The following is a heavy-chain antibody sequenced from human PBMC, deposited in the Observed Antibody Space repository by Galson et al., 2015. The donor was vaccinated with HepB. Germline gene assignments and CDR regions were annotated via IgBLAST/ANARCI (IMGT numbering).Heavy chain of an antibody. CDR1: GFTFSGSA. CDR3: TAGYCSSTSCRTGSWYDYYYGMDV. D-gene: IGHD2-2*03. Sequence: SLRLSCAASGFTFSGSAMHWVHQASGKGLEWVGRIRSKANSYATAYAASVKGRFTISRDDSKNTAYLQMNSLKTEDTAVYYCTAGYCSSTSCRTGSWYDYYYGMDVWGQGTTVTVSS. V-gene: IGHV3-73*01. CDR2: IRSKANSYAT. J-gene: IGHJ6*02.